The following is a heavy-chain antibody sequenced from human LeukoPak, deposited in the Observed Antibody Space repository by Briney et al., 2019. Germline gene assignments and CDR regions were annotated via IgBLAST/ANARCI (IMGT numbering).Heavy chain of an antibody. CDR2: IYSSGST. J-gene: IGHJ4*02. CDR1: GGSISNYF. CDR3: ARRPTGDPKFDY. D-gene: IGHD7-27*01. V-gene: IGHV4-59*08. Sequence: PSETLSLTCSVSGGSISNYFWTWIRQPPGKGLEWIGYIYSSGSTYYNPSLKSRVNISVDASKNRFSLKLSTVTAADTAVYYCARRPTGDPKFDYWGQGTLVTVSS.